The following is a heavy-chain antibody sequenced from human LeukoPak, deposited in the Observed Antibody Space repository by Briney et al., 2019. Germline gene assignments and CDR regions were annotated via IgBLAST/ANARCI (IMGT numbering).Heavy chain of an antibody. CDR2: IYYSGST. Sequence: PSETLSLTCTVSGGSISSSSYYWGWIRQPPGKGLEWIGSIYYSGSTYYNPSLKSRVTISVDTSKNQFSLKLSSVTAADTAVYYCARVYGGNSLYYYYYGMDVWGQGTTVTVSS. CDR1: GGSISSSSYY. CDR3: ARVYGGNSLYYYYYGMDV. V-gene: IGHV4-39*07. D-gene: IGHD4-23*01. J-gene: IGHJ6*02.